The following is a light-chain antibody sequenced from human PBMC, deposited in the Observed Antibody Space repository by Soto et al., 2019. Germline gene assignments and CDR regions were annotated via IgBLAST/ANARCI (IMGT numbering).Light chain of an antibody. J-gene: IGLJ1*01. V-gene: IGLV2-23*01. CDR3: CSYEDGDTYV. CDR2: EAT. CDR1: RSNLGTYNL. Sequence: QSALTQPASVSGSPGQSITISCTGTRSNLGTYNLVSWFQQLPGKAPKLIIYEATERPSGISFRFSGSKSGNTASLTISGLQAEDEADYYCCSYEDGDTYVFGTGTKLTVL.